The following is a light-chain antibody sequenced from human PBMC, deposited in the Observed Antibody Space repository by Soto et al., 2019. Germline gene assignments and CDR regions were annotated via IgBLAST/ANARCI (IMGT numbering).Light chain of an antibody. CDR1: SSDVGGYDY. V-gene: IGLV2-14*01. Sequence: QSALTQPASVSGSPGQSVTISCTGASSDVGGYDYVSWYQQHPGKAPKLILYEVNNRPSGVSNHFSGSKSGNTASLIISGLQADDEADYYCSSYSTTSTLVFGSGTKVTVI. CDR3: SSYSTTSTLV. CDR2: EVN. J-gene: IGLJ1*01.